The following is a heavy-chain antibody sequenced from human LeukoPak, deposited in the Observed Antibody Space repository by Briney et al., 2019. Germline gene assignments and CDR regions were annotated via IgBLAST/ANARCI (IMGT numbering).Heavy chain of an antibody. J-gene: IGHJ6*02. Sequence: PGGSLRLSCAASGFTFSSYRMHWVRHAPGKGLVWVSRINSDGSSTSYADSVKGRFTISRDNAKNTLYLQMNSLRAEDTAVYYCAREGVWRQQLVDYYYGMDVWGQGTTVTVSS. V-gene: IGHV3-74*01. CDR1: GFTFSSYR. D-gene: IGHD6-13*01. CDR2: INSDGSST. CDR3: AREGVWRQQLVDYYYGMDV.